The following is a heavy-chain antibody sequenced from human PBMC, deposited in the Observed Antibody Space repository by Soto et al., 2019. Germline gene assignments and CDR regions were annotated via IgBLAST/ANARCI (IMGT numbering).Heavy chain of an antibody. D-gene: IGHD3-10*01. Sequence: QVQLQESGPGLVKPSETLSLTCTVSGGSISSYYLSLIRQPPGKGLEWIGYIYYSGSTNYNPSLKSRVTISVDTSKNQFSLKLSSVTAADTAVYYCARVWGGAFDIWGQGTMVTVSS. J-gene: IGHJ3*02. CDR3: ARVWGGAFDI. CDR2: IYYSGST. V-gene: IGHV4-59*01. CDR1: GGSISSYY.